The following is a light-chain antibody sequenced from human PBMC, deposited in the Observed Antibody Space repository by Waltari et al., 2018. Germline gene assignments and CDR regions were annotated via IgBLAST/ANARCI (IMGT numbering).Light chain of an antibody. V-gene: IGKV3-15*01. Sequence: EKVMTQSPATLSVSPGERATLSCRASQSVRSNLAWYQQKPGQAPRLLIYGTSTRATGIPARFSGSGSGTESTLTITSLQSEDFAVYYCQQYNNWPVTFGQGTKVEVK. CDR2: GTS. CDR3: QQYNNWPVT. J-gene: IGKJ1*01. CDR1: QSVRSN.